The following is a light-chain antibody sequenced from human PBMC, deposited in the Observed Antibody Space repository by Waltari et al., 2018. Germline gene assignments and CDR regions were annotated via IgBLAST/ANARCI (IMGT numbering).Light chain of an antibody. Sequence: EIVMTQSPATLSVSRGGRATVSCRASLRIDSSSAWYQQKPGQPPRLLIHGASTRDTGISVRFSGSGSGTDFTLTITGLQSEDFAVYFCQQYNQWPLTFGRGTKVEIK. CDR1: LRIDSS. CDR3: QQYNQWPLT. CDR2: GAS. J-gene: IGKJ4*01. V-gene: IGKV3-15*01.